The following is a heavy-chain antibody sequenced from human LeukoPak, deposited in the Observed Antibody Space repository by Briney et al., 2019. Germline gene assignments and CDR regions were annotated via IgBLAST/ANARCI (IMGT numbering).Heavy chain of an antibody. CDR1: GGSISSGGYY. CDR2: IYHSGST. Sequence: PSETLSLTCTVSGGSISSGGYYWSWIRQPPGKGPEWIGYIYHSGSTYYNPSLKSRVTISVDTSKNQFSLKLSSVTAADTAVYYCARHSNPHDAFDIWGQGTMVTVSS. CDR3: ARHSNPHDAFDI. V-gene: IGHV4-30-2*03. J-gene: IGHJ3*02.